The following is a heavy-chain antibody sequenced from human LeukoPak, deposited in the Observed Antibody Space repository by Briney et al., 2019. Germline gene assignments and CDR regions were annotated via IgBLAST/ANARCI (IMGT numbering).Heavy chain of an antibody. J-gene: IGHJ4*02. CDR3: AKDLSLRDFWSGYFDY. CDR2: ISASGSAT. Sequence: GGSLSLSCAASGFIFSNYGMNWVRQAPGKGLEWVAAISASGSATYYAAFVRGRFTISRDNSKSTTYLQMNSLRAEDTAVFYCAKDLSLRDFWSGYFDYWGQGIPVTVSS. D-gene: IGHD3-3*01. CDR1: GFIFSNYG. V-gene: IGHV3-23*01.